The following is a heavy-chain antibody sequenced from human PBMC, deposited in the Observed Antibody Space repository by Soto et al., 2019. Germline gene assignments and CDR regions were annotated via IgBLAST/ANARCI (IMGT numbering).Heavy chain of an antibody. J-gene: IGHJ4*02. V-gene: IGHV1-18*04. Sequence: QVQLVQSGAEVKKPGASVKVSCKASGYTFTIYGISWVRQAPGQWLEWLGWISGYNGNTDYAQNLQDRVTLTTDASTRAAYMALRSLRSDDTAVYYCARVDYYASSGYYGYWGQGTLITVSS. D-gene: IGHD3-22*01. CDR3: ARVDYYASSGYYGY. CDR2: ISGYNGNT. CDR1: GYTFTIYG.